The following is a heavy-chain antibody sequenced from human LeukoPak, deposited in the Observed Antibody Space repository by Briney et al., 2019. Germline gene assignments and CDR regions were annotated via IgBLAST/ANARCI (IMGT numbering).Heavy chain of an antibody. CDR2: INPNSGGT. CDR3: AREGSACSSSSCPFDY. Sequence: GASVNVSCKASGYTFTGYYMHWVRQAPGQGLEWMGWINPNSGGTNYAQKFQGRVTMTRDTSISTAYMELSRLRSDDTAVYYCAREGSACSSSSCPFDYWGQGTLVSVPS. J-gene: IGHJ4*02. V-gene: IGHV1-2*02. CDR1: GYTFTGYY. D-gene: IGHD2-2*01.